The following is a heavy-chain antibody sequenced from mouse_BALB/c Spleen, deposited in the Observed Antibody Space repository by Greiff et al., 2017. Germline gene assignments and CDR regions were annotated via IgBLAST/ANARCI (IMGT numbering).Heavy chain of an antibody. Sequence: EVKLQESGPGLVKPSQSLSLTCTVTGYSITSDYAWNWIRQFPGNKLEWMGYISYSGSTSYNPSLKSRISITRDTSKNQFFLQLNSVTTEDTAMYYCARSPYGYDAMDYWGQGTSVTVSS. CDR2: ISYSGST. V-gene: IGHV3-2*02. J-gene: IGHJ4*01. CDR1: GYSITSDYA. CDR3: ARSPYGYDAMDY. D-gene: IGHD1-2*01.